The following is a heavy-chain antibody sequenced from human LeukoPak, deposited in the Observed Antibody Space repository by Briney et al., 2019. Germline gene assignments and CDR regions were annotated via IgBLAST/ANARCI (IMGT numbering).Heavy chain of an antibody. D-gene: IGHD3-10*01. CDR1: GFTVSSNY. CDR3: ARVRGSLRVRGVLDY. CDR2: INHSGST. V-gene: IGHV4-34*01. J-gene: IGHJ4*02. Sequence: GSLRLSCAASGFTVSSNYMSWVRQAPGKGLEWIGEINHSGSTNYNPSLKSRVTISVDTSKNQFSLKLSSVTAADTAVYYCARVRGSLRVRGVLDYWGQGTLVTVSS.